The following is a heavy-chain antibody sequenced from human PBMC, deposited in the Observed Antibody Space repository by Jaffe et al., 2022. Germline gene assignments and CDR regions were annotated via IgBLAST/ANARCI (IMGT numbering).Heavy chain of an antibody. J-gene: IGHJ4*02. Sequence: EVQLLESGGGLVQPGGSLRLSCAASGFTFSSYAMSWVRQAPGKGLEWVSAISGSGGSTYYADSVKGRFTISRDNSKNTLYLQMNSLRAEDTAVYYCAKDQKGYYGSGSYYVFDYWGQGTLVTVSS. V-gene: IGHV3-23*01. D-gene: IGHD3-10*01. CDR2: ISGSGGST. CDR1: GFTFSSYA. CDR3: AKDQKGYYGSGSYYVFDY.